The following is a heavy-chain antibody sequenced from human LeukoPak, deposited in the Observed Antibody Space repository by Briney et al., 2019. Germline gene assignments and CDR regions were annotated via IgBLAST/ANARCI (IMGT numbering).Heavy chain of an antibody. V-gene: IGHV5-51*01. Sequence: YWSWIRQPPGKGLEWMGIIYPGDSDTRYSPSFQGQVTISADKSISTAYLQWSSLKASDTAMYYCARSADFWADYWGQGTLVTVSS. D-gene: IGHD3/OR15-3a*01. CDR1: YW. J-gene: IGHJ4*02. CDR3: ARSADFWADY. CDR2: IYPGDSDT.